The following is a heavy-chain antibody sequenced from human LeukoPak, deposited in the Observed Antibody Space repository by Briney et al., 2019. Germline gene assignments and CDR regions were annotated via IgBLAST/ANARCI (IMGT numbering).Heavy chain of an antibody. CDR3: ARMIDYNYGYAFDY. Sequence: PGGSLRLSCAASGFALSSYIMNWVRQAPGKGLEWVSYMSTSGSISYTDSVKGRFTISRDSAKNSLYLQMNSLRDGDTAVYYCARMIDYNYGYAFDYWGQGTLVTVSS. V-gene: IGHV3-48*02. D-gene: IGHD5-18*01. CDR1: GFALSSYI. CDR2: MSTSGSI. J-gene: IGHJ4*02.